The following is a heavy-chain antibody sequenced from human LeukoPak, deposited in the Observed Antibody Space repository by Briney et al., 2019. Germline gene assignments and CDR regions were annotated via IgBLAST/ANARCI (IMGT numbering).Heavy chain of an antibody. J-gene: IGHJ4*02. CDR2: IYYSGST. D-gene: IGHD6-13*01. V-gene: IGHV4-39*07. Sequence: SETLSLTCTVSGGSISSSSYYWGWIRQPPGKGLEWIGSIYYSGSTYYNPSLKSRVTISVDTSKNQFSLKLSSVTAADTAVYYCARGTPPEGNQGLLQERGSSSWPLFDYWGQGTLVTVSS. CDR3: ARGTPPEGNQGLLQERGSSSWPLFDY. CDR1: GGSISSSSYY.